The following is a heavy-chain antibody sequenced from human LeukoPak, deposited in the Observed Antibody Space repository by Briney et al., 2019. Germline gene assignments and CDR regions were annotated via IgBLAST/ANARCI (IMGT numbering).Heavy chain of an antibody. V-gene: IGHV4-38-2*02. J-gene: IGHJ3*02. Sequence: SETLSLTCTVSGGSISSYYWGWIRQPPGKGLEWIGSIYHSGSTYYNPSLKSRVTISVDTSKNQFSLKLSSVTAADTAVYYCARVGFNWGLNAFDIWGQGTMVTVSS. D-gene: IGHD7-27*01. CDR2: IYHSGST. CDR1: GGSISSYY. CDR3: ARVGFNWGLNAFDI.